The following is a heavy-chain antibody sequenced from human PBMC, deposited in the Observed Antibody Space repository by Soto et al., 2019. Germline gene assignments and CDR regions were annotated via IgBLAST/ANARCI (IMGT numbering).Heavy chain of an antibody. Sequence: QVQLVESGGGVVQPGRSLRLSCAGSGFIFSNYGMHWVRQAPGKGLEWVAFISYDGSDILYADSVKRRFTISRDNSKITLFLHMNRPRAEDRAVYFCAIVRVADSPLDHWGQGSLVTVSS. J-gene: IGHJ4*02. CDR1: GFIFSNYG. CDR3: AIVRVADSPLDH. V-gene: IGHV3-30*03. D-gene: IGHD3-10*02. CDR2: ISYDGSDI.